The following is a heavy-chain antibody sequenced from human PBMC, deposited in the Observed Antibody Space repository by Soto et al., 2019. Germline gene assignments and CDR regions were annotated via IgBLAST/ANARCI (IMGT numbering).Heavy chain of an antibody. V-gene: IGHV3-23*01. Sequence: RKVLECVSAISGSGGITYYADSVKGRFTISRDTYQNTLYLQMNSLRAEDTAVYYCAKCDFFVRAGDDIRFVRSVSAFRRNRSSDL. CDR3: AKCDFFVRAGDDIRFVRSVSAFRRNRSSDL. D-gene: IGHD3-3*01. CDR2: ISGSGGIT. J-gene: IGHJ2*01.